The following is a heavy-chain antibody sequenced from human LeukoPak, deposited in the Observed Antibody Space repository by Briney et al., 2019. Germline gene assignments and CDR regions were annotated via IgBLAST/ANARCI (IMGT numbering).Heavy chain of an antibody. V-gene: IGHV4-39*07. Sequence: SETLSLTCTVSGGSISSSSYYWGWIRQPPGKGLEWIGSIYYSGSTNYNPSLKSRVTISVDTSKNQFSLKLSSVTAADTAVYYCARGRSRLLWFGEPNNWFDPWGQGTLVTVSS. D-gene: IGHD3-10*01. CDR3: ARGRSRLLWFGEPNNWFDP. CDR1: GGSISSSSYY. J-gene: IGHJ5*02. CDR2: IYYSGST.